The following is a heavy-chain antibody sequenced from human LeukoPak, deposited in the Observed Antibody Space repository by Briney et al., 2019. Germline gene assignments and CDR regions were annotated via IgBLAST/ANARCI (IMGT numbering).Heavy chain of an antibody. D-gene: IGHD7-27*01. J-gene: IGHJ1*01. V-gene: IGHV3-15*01. CDR3: TTVWGGD. CDR1: GFIFSDAW. Sequence: GGSLRLSCAASGFIFSDAWMNWVRQAPGEGLEWLGRIKSKVHGETIDYAAPVKGRFTTSRDDSKNTLYLEMNSLKTEDTAVYYCTTVWGGDWGQGTLVTVSS. CDR2: IKSKVHGETI.